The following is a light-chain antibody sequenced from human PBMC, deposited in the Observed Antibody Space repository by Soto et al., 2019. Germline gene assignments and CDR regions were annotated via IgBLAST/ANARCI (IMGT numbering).Light chain of an antibody. V-gene: IGKV1-9*01. CDR1: QGISTY. CDR3: QQLNSDWYA. CDR2: GAS. J-gene: IGKJ2*01. Sequence: DLQLTQSPSFLSASVGDRVTITCRASQGISTYLAWYLQRPGKAPKLLIYGASTLQSGVPSRFSGSGSGTEFPLTISSLQPEDFGTYYCQQLNSDWYAFGQGTKLEIK.